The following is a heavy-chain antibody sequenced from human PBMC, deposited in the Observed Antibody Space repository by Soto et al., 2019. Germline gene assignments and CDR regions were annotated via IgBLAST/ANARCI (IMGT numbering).Heavy chain of an antibody. CDR3: TRDLNHDRGP. CDR2: MNPDGSEQ. D-gene: IGHD2-15*01. J-gene: IGHJ5*02. V-gene: IGHV3-7*04. Sequence: EVHLVESGGALVQPGGSLRLSCAASGFTFSDYWMTWVRQTPGKGLEGVANMNPDGSEQYYLDSVKGRFTISRDNAKNSLYLQMNNLRGEDTAVYYCTRDLNHDRGPWGQGTQVIVSS. CDR1: GFTFSDYW.